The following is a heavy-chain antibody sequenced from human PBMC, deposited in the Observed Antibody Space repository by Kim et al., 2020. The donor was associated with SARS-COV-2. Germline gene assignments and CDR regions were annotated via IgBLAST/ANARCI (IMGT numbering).Heavy chain of an antibody. J-gene: IGHJ4*02. CDR3: ARHVHYVGGGGESFDS. CDR2: MHPRTSEI. V-gene: IGHV5-51*01. D-gene: IGHD3-16*01. CDR1: GYTFTDYW. Sequence: GESLKISCKISGYTFTDYWIGWVRQMPGKGLEWIANMHPRTSEIYYNPSVQGQVTISDDRSISTVYLQWSSLKASDSAMFYCARHVHYVGGGGESFDSGGQGTLVTVSS.